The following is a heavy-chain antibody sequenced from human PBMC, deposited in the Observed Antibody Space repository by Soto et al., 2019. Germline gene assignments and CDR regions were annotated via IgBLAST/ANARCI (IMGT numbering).Heavy chain of an antibody. CDR3: ARELIRYDILTASNFYALYV. D-gene: IGHD3-9*01. J-gene: IGHJ6*02. CDR1: GYTFNTFG. V-gene: IGHV1-18*01. CDR2: ISVYSGHT. Sequence: QVQLVQSGAEVRKPGASVQVSCTASGYTFNTFGISWVRQAPGQGLAWIGWISVYSGHTEYAQKFQDRVTVTTDTSTSTVYMDMRRLRSDDTAIYFCARELIRYDILTASNFYALYVWGPGTTVTVSS.